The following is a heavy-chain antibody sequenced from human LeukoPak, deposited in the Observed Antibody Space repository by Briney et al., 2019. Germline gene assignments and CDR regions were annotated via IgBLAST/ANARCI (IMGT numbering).Heavy chain of an antibody. CDR3: ARINNQSKYRNTLDY. J-gene: IGHJ4*02. V-gene: IGHV4-4*02. CDR1: GDSISSTNW. CDR2: ICHSGST. D-gene: IGHD2/OR15-2a*01. Sequence: SETLSLTCAVSGDSISSTNWWTWVRQLPGKGLEWIGEICHSGSTNYNPSLKSRVTISVDKSKNQFSLKLTSVTAADTAVYYCARINNQSKYRNTLDYWGQGTLVTVSS.